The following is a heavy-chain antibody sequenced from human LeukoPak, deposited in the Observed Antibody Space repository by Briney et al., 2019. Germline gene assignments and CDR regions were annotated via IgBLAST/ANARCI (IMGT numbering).Heavy chain of an antibody. CDR2: ISYSGST. D-gene: IGHD6-25*01. J-gene: IGHJ5*02. CDR3: ARQSTIAAARIDP. V-gene: IGHV4-39*01. Sequence: SETLSLTCTVSGGSISSSSYYWGWIRQPPGKGLEWIGSISYSGSTYYNPSLKSRVTVSIDTSKNQFSLKLNSVTAADTAVYYCARQSTIAAARIDPWGQGTLVTVSS. CDR1: GGSISSSSYY.